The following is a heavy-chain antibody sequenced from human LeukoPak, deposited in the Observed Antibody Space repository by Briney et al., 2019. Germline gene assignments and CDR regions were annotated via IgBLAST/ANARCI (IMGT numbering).Heavy chain of an antibody. J-gene: IGHJ4*02. Sequence: ASVKVSCKASGYTFTSYYMHWVRQAPGQGLEWMGWINPSSGGTNYAQEFQGRVTMTRDTPISTAYMELSRVTSDDTAVYYCARGTNYYDSSGYYLYYFEYWGQGTLVTVSS. CDR3: ARGTNYYDSSGYYLYYFEY. D-gene: IGHD3-22*01. V-gene: IGHV1-2*02. CDR2: INPSSGGT. CDR1: GYTFTSYY.